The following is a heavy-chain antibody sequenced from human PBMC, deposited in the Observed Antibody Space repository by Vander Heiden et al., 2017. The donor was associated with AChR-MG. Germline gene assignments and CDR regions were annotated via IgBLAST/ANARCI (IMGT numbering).Heavy chain of an antibody. J-gene: IGHJ4*02. CDR3: GRIHQSRGAATDY. CDR2: VYYSGST. CDR1: GGSITSNSFY. V-gene: IGHV4-39*01. Sequence: QLQLQESGPGLVKPSETLSLTCSVSGGSITSNSFYWGWIRQPPGKGLEWIGNVYYSGSTYYNPSLKSRVTLSVDTSKNQFSLRLSSVTAADTAHYYCGRIHQSRGAATDYWGQGTLVTVSS. D-gene: IGHD2-2*01.